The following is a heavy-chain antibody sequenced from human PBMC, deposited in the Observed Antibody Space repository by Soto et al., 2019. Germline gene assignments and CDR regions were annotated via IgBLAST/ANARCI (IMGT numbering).Heavy chain of an antibody. CDR2: MNPNTGQA. D-gene: IGHD6-6*01. Sequence: QVQLEQSGAEVKKPGASVRVSCKASGYRFISYNINWVRQAPGQGPEWMGWMNPNTGQAASAQKFQVRVAMTRDTSIGAAYMELSSLKPSDTAVYFCAREADGSSSWGAFDLWGQGTLVTVTS. J-gene: IGHJ3*01. V-gene: IGHV1-8*01. CDR1: GYRFISYN. CDR3: AREADGSSSWGAFDL.